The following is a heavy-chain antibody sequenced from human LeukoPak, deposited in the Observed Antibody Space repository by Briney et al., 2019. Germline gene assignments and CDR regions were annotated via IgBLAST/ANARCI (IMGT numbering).Heavy chain of an antibody. J-gene: IGHJ4*02. CDR2: IYSGGRT. D-gene: IGHD6-19*01. CDR1: GFTLSSYA. CDR3: ASSGVFPHNPLDY. V-gene: IGHV3-53*01. Sequence: GRSLRLSCAASGFTLSSYAMHWVRQAPGKGLAWVSVIYSGGRTYYADSVKGRFTISRDNSKNTLYLQMNSLRAEDTAVYYCASSGVFPHNPLDYWGQGTLVTVSS.